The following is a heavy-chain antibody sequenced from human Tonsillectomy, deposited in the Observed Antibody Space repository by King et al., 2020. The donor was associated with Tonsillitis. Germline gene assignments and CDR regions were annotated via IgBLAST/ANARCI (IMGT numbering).Heavy chain of an antibody. D-gene: IGHD6-19*01. J-gene: IGHJ3*02. CDR3: AREGWRGWHLWGGAFDI. CDR1: GFTFSSYA. CDR2: ISYDGSNK. Sequence: VQLVESGGGVVQPGRSLRLSCAASGFTFSSYAMHWVRQAPGKGLEWVAVISYDGSNKYYADSVKGRFTISRDNSKNTLYLQMNSLRAEDTAVYYCAREGWRGWHLWGGAFDIWGQGTMVTVSS. V-gene: IGHV3-30-3*01.